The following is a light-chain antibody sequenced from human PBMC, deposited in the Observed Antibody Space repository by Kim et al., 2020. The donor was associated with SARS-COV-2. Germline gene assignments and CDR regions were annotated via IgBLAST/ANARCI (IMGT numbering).Light chain of an antibody. Sequence: GQRVTISCSGSSSNIGSNTVNWYQQHPGTAPKLLIYRNNQRPSGVPDRFSGSKSGTSASLAISGLQSEDEADYYCAAWDDSLNGVVFGGGTQLTVL. J-gene: IGLJ2*01. V-gene: IGLV1-44*01. CDR3: AAWDDSLNGVV. CDR2: RNN. CDR1: SSNIGSNT.